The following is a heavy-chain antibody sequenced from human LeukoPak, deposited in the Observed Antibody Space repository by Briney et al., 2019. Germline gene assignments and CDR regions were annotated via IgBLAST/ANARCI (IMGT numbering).Heavy chain of an antibody. Sequence: PSETLSLTCTVSGGSISSYYWSWIRQPPGKGLEWIGYIYYSGSTNYNPSLKSRVTISVDTSKNQFSLKLSSVTAADTAVYYCAGIAAPYYYYYMDVWGKGTTVTISS. CDR3: AGIAAPYYYYYMDV. D-gene: IGHD6-13*01. CDR1: GGSISSYY. V-gene: IGHV4-59*01. J-gene: IGHJ6*03. CDR2: IYYSGST.